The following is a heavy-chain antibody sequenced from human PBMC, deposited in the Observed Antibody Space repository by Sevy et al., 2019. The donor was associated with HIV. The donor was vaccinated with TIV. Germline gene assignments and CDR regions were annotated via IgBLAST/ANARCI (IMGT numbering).Heavy chain of an antibody. V-gene: IGHV3-23*01. J-gene: IGHJ4*02. CDR3: AGIFGDLFDY. CDR1: GFTFSSYA. D-gene: IGHD3-3*01. Sequence: GGSLRLSCAASGFTFSSYAMSWVRQAPGKGLEWVSDISGSGGSTYYADSVKGRFIISRDNSKNTLYLQMNSLRAEDTAVYYCAGIFGDLFDYWGQGTLVTVSS. CDR2: ISGSGGST.